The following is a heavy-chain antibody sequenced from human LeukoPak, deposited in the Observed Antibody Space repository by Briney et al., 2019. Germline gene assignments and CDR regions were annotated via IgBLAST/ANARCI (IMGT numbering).Heavy chain of an antibody. CDR1: GGTFSSYA. J-gene: IGHJ6*04. Sequence: SVKVSCKASGGTFSSYAISWVRQAPGQGLEWMGGIIPIFGTANYAQKFQGRDTITADKSTSTAYMELSSLRSEDTAVYYCARGGAVAARDYYYGMDVWGKGTTVTASS. CDR3: ARGGAVAARDYYYGMDV. CDR2: IIPIFGTA. D-gene: IGHD2-15*01. V-gene: IGHV1-69*06.